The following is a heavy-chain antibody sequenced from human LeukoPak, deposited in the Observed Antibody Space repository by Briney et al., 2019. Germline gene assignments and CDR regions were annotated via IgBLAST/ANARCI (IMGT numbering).Heavy chain of an antibody. Sequence: ASVKVSCKASGYTFTGYYMHWVRQAPGQGLEWMGWINPNSGGTNYAQKFQGWVTMTRDTSISTAYTELSRLRSDDTAVYYCARGGYYYGSGSFDWFDPWGQGTLVTVSS. CDR3: ARGGYYYGSGSFDWFDP. J-gene: IGHJ5*02. V-gene: IGHV1-2*04. CDR1: GYTFTGYY. CDR2: INPNSGGT. D-gene: IGHD3-10*01.